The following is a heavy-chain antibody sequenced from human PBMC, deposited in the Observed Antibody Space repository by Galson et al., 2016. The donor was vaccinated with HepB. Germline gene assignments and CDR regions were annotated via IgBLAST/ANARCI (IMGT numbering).Heavy chain of an antibody. CDR2: IKQDGTEK. Sequence: SLRLSCAASGFTFSSNWMSWVRQAPGKGLEWVANIKQDGTEKYYVDSVKGRFTISRDNAKNTVYLQMNSMRAEDTAVYFCAREKGGSTMATHWFDPWGQGTLVIVSS. D-gene: IGHD4/OR15-4a*01. V-gene: IGHV3-7*01. CDR1: GFTFSSNW. CDR3: AREKGGSTMATHWFDP. J-gene: IGHJ5*02.